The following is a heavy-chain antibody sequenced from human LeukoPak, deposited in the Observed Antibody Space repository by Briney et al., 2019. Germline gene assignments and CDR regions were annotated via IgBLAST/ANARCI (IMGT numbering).Heavy chain of an antibody. CDR2: ISGSGGST. V-gene: IGHV3-23*01. D-gene: IGHD6-13*01. J-gene: IGHJ4*02. CDR3: AKESVRYSSSGEVQK. Sequence: PGGSLRLSCAASRFTFSSYAMSWVRQAPGKGLEWVSAISGSGGSTYYADSVKGRFTISRDNSKNTLYLQMNSLRAEDTAVYYCAKESVRYSSSGEVQKWGQGTLVTVSS. CDR1: RFTFSSYA.